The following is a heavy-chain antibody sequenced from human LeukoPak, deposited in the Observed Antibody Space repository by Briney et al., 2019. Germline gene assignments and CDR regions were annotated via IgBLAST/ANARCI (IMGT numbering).Heavy chain of an antibody. V-gene: IGHV1-18*01. J-gene: IGHJ4*02. CDR3: ATENEGEWELLGGRRGGVFDY. Sequence: ASVKVSCKASGYTFTSYGISWVRQAPGQGLEWMGWISAYNGNTNYAQKLQGRVTMTEDTSTDTAYMELSSLRSEDTAVYYCATENEGEWELLGGRRGGVFDYWGQGTLVTVSS. CDR1: GYTFTSYG. D-gene: IGHD1-26*01. CDR2: ISAYNGNT.